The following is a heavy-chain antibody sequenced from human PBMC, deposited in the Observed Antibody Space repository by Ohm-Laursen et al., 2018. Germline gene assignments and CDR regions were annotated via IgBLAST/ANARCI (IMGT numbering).Heavy chain of an antibody. CDR3: AREGYNYDGMDV. V-gene: IGHV4-31*03. CDR1: GGSISSADYY. J-gene: IGHJ6*02. CDR2: MYYSGSS. Sequence: TLSLTCSVSGGSISSADYYWSWIRQHPGKGLEWIGYMYYSGSSDYNPSLKSRVTISLDTSKNQFSLRLSSVTAADTAVYYCAREGYNYDGMDVWGQGTTVTVSS.